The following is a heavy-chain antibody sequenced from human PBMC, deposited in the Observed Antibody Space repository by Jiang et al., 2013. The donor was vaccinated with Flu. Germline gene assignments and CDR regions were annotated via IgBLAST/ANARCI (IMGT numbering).Heavy chain of an antibody. D-gene: IGHD3-10*01. CDR3: ARASKLRGVITSFDD. J-gene: IGHJ4*02. V-gene: IGHV4-61*08. Sequence: LLKPSETLSLTCTVSGGSVSSGGYYWNWIRQPPGKGLEWIGYIYYSGSTNYNPSLKSRVTISVDTSKNQFSLKLSSVTAADTALYYCARASKLRGVITSFDDWGQGTLVTVSS. CDR1: GGSVSSGGYY. CDR2: IYYSGST.